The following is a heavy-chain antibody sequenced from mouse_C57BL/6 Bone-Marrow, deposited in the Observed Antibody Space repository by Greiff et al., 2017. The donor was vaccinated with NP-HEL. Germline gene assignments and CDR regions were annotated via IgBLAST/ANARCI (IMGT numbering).Heavy chain of an antibody. CDR2: ISSGGSYT. J-gene: IGHJ3*01. Sequence: DVKLVESGGDLVKPGGSLKLSCAASGFTFSSYGMSWVRQTPDKRLEWVATISSGGSYTYYPDSVKGRFTISRDNAKNTLYLQMSSLKSEDTAMYYCARHLRFFYWGQGTLVTVSA. D-gene: IGHD5-1*01. V-gene: IGHV5-6*02. CDR1: GFTFSSYG. CDR3: ARHLRFFY.